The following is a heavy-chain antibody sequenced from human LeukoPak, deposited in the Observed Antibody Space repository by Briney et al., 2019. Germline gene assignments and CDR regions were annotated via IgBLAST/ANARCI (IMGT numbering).Heavy chain of an antibody. CDR1: GFTFSAYA. CDR3: VRDGLLVSGVALDI. J-gene: IGHJ3*02. D-gene: IGHD2-15*01. Sequence: GGSLRLSCAASGFTFSAYAMSWVRQAPGKGPVWVSSIGGSGRNTHYADSVKGRFSISRDNSKNTLYLQMNTLRAEDTAVYYCVRDGLLVSGVALDIWGQGTLVTVSP. CDR2: IGGSGRNT. V-gene: IGHV3-23*01.